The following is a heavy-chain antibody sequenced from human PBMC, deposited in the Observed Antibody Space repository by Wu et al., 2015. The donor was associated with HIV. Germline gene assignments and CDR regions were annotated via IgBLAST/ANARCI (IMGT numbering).Heavy chain of an antibody. V-gene: IGHV1-69*12. CDR1: GGTFSSYA. D-gene: IGHD3-22*01. J-gene: IGHJ4*02. CDR3: AGRGNYYDSSDYHFDQ. Sequence: QVQLVQSGAEVKKPGSSVKVSCKASGGTFSSYAISWVRQAPGQGLEWMGGIIPIFGTANYAQKFQGRVTLTADESTSTAYMELSSLRSEDTAVYYCAGRGNYYDSSDYHFDQWGQGTLVTVSS. CDR2: IIPIFGTA.